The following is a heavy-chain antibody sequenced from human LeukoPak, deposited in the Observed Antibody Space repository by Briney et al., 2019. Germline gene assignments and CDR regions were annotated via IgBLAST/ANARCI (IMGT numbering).Heavy chain of an antibody. Sequence: ASVKVSCKTSGYTLTDYYMHWVRQAPGQGLEWMGWINPNNGGTKYAPKFQGRVTMTRDTSISTDYMELSSLRSDDTAVYYCARLYSSTEVIDSWGQGTLVTVSS. CDR2: INPNNGGT. D-gene: IGHD6-13*01. J-gene: IGHJ4*02. CDR1: GYTLTDYY. V-gene: IGHV1-2*02. CDR3: ARLYSSTEVIDS.